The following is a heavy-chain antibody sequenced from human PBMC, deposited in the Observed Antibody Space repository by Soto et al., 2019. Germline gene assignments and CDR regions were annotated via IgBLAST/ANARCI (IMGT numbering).Heavy chain of an antibody. J-gene: IGHJ4*02. CDR3: ARDSGILTAYSLES. Sequence: ASVKVSCKASGYTFTSDYMHWVRQAPGQGPEWMGIINPSSGTTTYAQKFQGRLTMTRDTSTTTVYMDLNSLKFEDTAVYYCARDSGILTAYSLESWGQGTLVTV. V-gene: IGHV1-46*01. CDR1: GYTFTSDY. D-gene: IGHD3-9*01. CDR2: INPSSGTT.